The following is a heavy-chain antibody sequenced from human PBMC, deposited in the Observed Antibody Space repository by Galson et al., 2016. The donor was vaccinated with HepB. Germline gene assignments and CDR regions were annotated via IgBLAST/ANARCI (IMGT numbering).Heavy chain of an antibody. V-gene: IGHV1-46*01. CDR2: LNPSGGST. CDR1: GYTFTSYY. J-gene: IGHJ4*02. D-gene: IGHD3/OR15-3a*01. CDR3: ARGGFGLDS. Sequence: SVKVSCKASGYTFTSYYMHWVRQAPGQGLEWMGILNPSGGSTTNAQKFQGRLTLTRDTSTTTVYMELRSLRSEDTALYYCARGGFGLDSWGQGTLVTVSS.